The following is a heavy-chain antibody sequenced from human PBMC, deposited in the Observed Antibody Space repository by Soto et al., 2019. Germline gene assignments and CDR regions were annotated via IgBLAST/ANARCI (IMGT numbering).Heavy chain of an antibody. CDR3: ARDCGGVGGDDVYDC. CDR2: IWYDGSNK. V-gene: IGHV3-33*01. D-gene: IGHD2-21*02. J-gene: IGHJ4*02. Sequence: QVQLVESGGGVVQPGRSLRLSCAASGFTFSSYGMHWVRQAPGKGLEWVAVIWYDGSNKYYADSVKGRFTISRDNSRNTLYLQMNSLRGEDTAVYYCARDCGGVGGDDVYDCWGQGTLVTVSS. CDR1: GFTFSSYG.